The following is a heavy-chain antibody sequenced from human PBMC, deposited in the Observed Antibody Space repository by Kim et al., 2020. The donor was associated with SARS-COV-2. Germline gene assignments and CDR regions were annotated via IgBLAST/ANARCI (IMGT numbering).Heavy chain of an antibody. CDR2: VYYSGIT. Sequence: SETLSLTCSVSGGSISSYYWSWIRQPPGKGLEWIGYVYYSGITNYNPSLNSRVTMSVDTSKNQLSLKLSSVTAADTAIYYCARGAEWTVDWGQGNLVTVS. CDR1: GGSISSYY. J-gene: IGHJ4*02. D-gene: IGHD6-19*01. CDR3: ARGAEWTVD. V-gene: IGHV4-59*13.